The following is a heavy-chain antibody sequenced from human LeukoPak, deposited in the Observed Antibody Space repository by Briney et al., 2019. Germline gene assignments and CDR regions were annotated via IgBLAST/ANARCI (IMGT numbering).Heavy chain of an antibody. CDR3: ARGRIVATIGYFDL. CDR1: GFTVSSNY. Sequence: GGSLRLSCAASGFTVSSNYMSWVRQAPGKGLEWVSVIYSGGSTYYADSVKGRFTISRDNSKNTLYLQMNSLRAEDTAVYYCARGRIVATIGYFDLWGRGTLVTVSS. CDR2: IYSGGST. V-gene: IGHV3-66*01. D-gene: IGHD5-12*01. J-gene: IGHJ2*01.